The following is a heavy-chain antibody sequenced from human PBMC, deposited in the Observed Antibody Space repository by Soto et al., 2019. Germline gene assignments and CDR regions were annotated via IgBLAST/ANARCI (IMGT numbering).Heavy chain of an antibody. D-gene: IGHD6-13*01. CDR1: GFTFSTYW. V-gene: IGHV3-7*01. Sequence: EVQLVESGGGVVQPGCSLRLSCAASGFTFSTYWMHWVRQAPGKGLEWVANIKQDGSEKYYLDSVKGRFTISRDNAKSSLYLQMNSLRAEDTAVYYCARGLAAADSLWGQGTLVTVSS. J-gene: IGHJ4*02. CDR2: IKQDGSEK. CDR3: ARGLAAADSL.